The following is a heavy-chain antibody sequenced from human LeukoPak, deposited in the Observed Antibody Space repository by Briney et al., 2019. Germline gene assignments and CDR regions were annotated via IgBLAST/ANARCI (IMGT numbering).Heavy chain of an antibody. D-gene: IGHD3-22*01. CDR3: AKDKMRYYYDSSGYDY. Sequence: GGSLRLSCAASGFTFSSYGMHWVRQAPGKGLEWVAFIRYDGSNKYYADSVKGRFTISRDNSKNTLYLQMNSLRAEDTAVYYCAKDKMRYYYDSSGYDYWGQGTLVTVST. CDR1: GFTFSSYG. V-gene: IGHV3-30*02. CDR2: IRYDGSNK. J-gene: IGHJ4*02.